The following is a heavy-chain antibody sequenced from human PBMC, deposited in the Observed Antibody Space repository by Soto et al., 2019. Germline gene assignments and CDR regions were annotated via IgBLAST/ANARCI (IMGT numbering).Heavy chain of an antibody. D-gene: IGHD1-7*01. CDR2: IYANDNR. V-gene: IGHV3-53*01. CDR3: AREELGRDN. J-gene: IGHJ4*02. CDR1: GFTVSSNY. Sequence: EVPLVESGGGPIQPGGSLRLSCAASGFTVSSNYMSWVRQAPGKGLEWVSIIYANDNRYYADSVKGRFTISRDNSKNTLYLQMNSLRADDMAMCYCAREELGRDNWVQGTMVTVS.